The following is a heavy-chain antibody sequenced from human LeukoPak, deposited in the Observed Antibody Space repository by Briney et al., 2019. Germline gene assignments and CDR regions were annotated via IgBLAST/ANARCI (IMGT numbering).Heavy chain of an antibody. V-gene: IGHV4-30-2*01. Sequence: SETLSLTCTVSGGSISSGTYYWSWIRQPPGKGLEWIGYIYQSGSTYYTPSLRSRVTMSVDRSKNQFSLKVRSVTAADTAIYCCAREVIATSGPDYWGQGTLVTVSS. CDR2: IYQSGST. CDR3: AREVIATSGPDY. CDR1: GGSISSGTYY. J-gene: IGHJ4*02. D-gene: IGHD6-13*01.